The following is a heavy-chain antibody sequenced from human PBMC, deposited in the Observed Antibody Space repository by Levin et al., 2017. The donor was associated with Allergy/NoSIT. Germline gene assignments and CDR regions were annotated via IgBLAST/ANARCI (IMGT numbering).Heavy chain of an antibody. J-gene: IGHJ5*02. CDR3: AKDGNDFWSETDGRDA. Sequence: GESLKISCAASGFSFINYFMNWVRQAPGRGLEWVATISGSGDKTYYADSVKGRFTISRDNTKNTLYLQMNSLRVEDPAVYYCAKDGNDFWSETDGRDAWGQGILVTVSS. CDR1: GFSFINYF. D-gene: IGHD3-3*01. V-gene: IGHV3-23*01. CDR2: ISGSGDKT.